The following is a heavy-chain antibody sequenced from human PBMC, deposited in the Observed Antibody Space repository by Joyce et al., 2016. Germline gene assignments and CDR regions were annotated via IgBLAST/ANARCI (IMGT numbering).Heavy chain of an antibody. CDR2: SNPNSGVT. J-gene: IGHJ4*02. Sequence: QVQLVQSGAEVKKPGASVEVSCKASGYTFTGYYIHWVRQAPGQGLEWMGRSNPNSGVTNYAQKFQGRVTMTRVTSISTAYMKLSRLRSDDTAVYYCARDIEYCSTGSCYVGDFDYWGQGTLVTVSS. V-gene: IGHV1-2*06. D-gene: IGHD2-15*01. CDR1: GYTFTGYY. CDR3: ARDIEYCSTGSCYVGDFDY.